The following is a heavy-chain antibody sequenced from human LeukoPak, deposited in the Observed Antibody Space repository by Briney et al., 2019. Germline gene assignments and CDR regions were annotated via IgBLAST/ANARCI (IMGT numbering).Heavy chain of an antibody. J-gene: IGHJ4*02. CDR2: INPNSGGT. Sequence: ASVKVSCKASGYTFTGYYMHWVRQAPGQGLEWMGWINPNSGGTNYAQKFQGRVTMTRDTSISTAYMELRSLRSDDTAVYYCAKYSSSGDQGFDYWGQGTLVTVSS. CDR3: AKYSSSGDQGFDY. CDR1: GYTFTGYY. V-gene: IGHV1-2*02. D-gene: IGHD6-6*01.